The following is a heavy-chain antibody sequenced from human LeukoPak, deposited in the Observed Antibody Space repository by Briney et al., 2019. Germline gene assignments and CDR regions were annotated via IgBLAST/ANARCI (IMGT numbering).Heavy chain of an antibody. CDR1: GFTFGDYA. CDR2: IRSRAYGGTI. V-gene: IGHV3-49*03. J-gene: IGHJ4*02. D-gene: IGHD3-3*01. Sequence: GRSLRLSCTASGFTFGDYAMSWFRQAPGKGLEWVGFIRSRAYGGTIEYAASMKGRFIISRDDSKSIAYLQMNSLKTEDTAVYYCTATVFGVVVLDHWGQGSLVTVSS. CDR3: TATVFGVVVLDH.